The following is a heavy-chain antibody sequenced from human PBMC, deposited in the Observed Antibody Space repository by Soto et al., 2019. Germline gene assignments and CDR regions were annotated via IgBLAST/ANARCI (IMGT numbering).Heavy chain of an antibody. J-gene: IGHJ6*02. Sequence: QVQVVESGGGVVQPGRSLRLSCAASGFTFSSFGMHWVRQAPGKGLEWVSLIWYDGSKKSYGDSVKGRFTISRDNSRNTVSLQMNSLSADATAVYYCARDASYYSLWSGYYPSRNGMDVWGQGTTVTVSS. V-gene: IGHV3-33*01. D-gene: IGHD3-3*01. CDR3: ARDASYYSLWSGYYPSRNGMDV. CDR2: IWYDGSKK. CDR1: GFTFSSFG.